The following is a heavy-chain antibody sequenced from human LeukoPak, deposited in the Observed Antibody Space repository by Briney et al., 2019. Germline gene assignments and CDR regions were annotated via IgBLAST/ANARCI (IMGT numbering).Heavy chain of an antibody. D-gene: IGHD3-22*01. CDR3: ARYYYDSSGHYGVNFDY. CDR2: IYHSGST. J-gene: IGHJ4*02. CDR1: GYSISSGYF. Sequence: PSETLSLTCAVSGYSISSGYFWAWIRQPPGKGLEWIGNIYHSGSTYYNPSLKSRVTISVDTSKNQFSLKLSSVTAADTAVYYCARYYYDSSGHYGVNFDYWGQGTLVTVSS. V-gene: IGHV4-38-2*01.